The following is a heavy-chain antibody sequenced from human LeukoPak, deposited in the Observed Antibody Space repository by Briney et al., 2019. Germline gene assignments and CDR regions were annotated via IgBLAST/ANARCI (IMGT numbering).Heavy chain of an antibody. CDR1: GDSVSSDTAA. J-gene: IGHJ4*02. D-gene: IGHD6-19*01. Sequence: SQTLSLTCAFSGDSVSSDTAAWHWIRQSPSRGLEWLGGTYYRSKWYNDYAISVKSRITINPDTSKNQFSLLLSSVTPEDTAVYYCARGSSGGRLAYWGQGTLVTVSS. V-gene: IGHV6-1*01. CDR3: ARGSSGGRLAY. CDR2: TYYRSKWYN.